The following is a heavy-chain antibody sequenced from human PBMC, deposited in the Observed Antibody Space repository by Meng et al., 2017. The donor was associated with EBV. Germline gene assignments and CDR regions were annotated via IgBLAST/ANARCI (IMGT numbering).Heavy chain of an antibody. CDR2: IYHSGST. CDR1: GGSISSSNW. J-gene: IGHJ4*02. D-gene: IGHD3-22*01. Sequence: GHLQESGPGLVKPSGTLYLTCAVSGGSISSSNWWSWVRQPPGKGLEWIGEIYHSGSTNYNPSLKSRVTISVDKSKNQFSLKLSSVTAADTAVYYCARRSLDYFDSSGFDYWGQGTLVTVSS. CDR3: ARRSLDYFDSSGFDY. V-gene: IGHV4-4*02.